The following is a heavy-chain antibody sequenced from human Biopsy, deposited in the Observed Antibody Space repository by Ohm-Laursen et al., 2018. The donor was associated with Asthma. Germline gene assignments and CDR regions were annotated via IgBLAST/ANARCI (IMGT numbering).Heavy chain of an antibody. J-gene: IGHJ6*02. CDR1: GFTFSSSG. D-gene: IGHD2-21*02. Sequence: SLRLSCSAFGFTFSSSGMHWVRQAPGKGLEWVALISYDGSNKCYGDSVKGRFTISRDNSKNTLYLQMNSLRAEDTAVYYCASYEVVTAILPMDVWGQGTTVTVSS. V-gene: IGHV3-30*03. CDR3: ASYEVVTAILPMDV. CDR2: ISYDGSNK.